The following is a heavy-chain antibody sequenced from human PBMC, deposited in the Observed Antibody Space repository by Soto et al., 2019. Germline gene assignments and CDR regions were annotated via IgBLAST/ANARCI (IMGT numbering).Heavy chain of an antibody. CDR3: ARALEYSNSPLDY. J-gene: IGHJ4*02. CDR2: INPNSGGT. D-gene: IGHD6-13*01. Sequence: ASVKVSCKASGYTFTGYYMHWVRQAPGQGLEWMGWINPNSGGTNYAQKFQGWVTMTRDASISTAYMELSRLRSDDTAVYYCARALEYSNSPLDYWGQGTLVTVSS. V-gene: IGHV1-2*04. CDR1: GYTFTGYY.